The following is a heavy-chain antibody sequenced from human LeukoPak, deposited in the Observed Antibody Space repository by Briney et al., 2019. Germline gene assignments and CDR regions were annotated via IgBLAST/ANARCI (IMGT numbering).Heavy chain of an antibody. V-gene: IGHV1-2*02. J-gene: IGHJ5*02. CDR2: ISPNSGGT. CDR1: GYTFTSYG. D-gene: IGHD3-10*01. CDR3: ARAGANYFASGTP. Sequence: GASVKVSCKASGYTFTSYGISWVRQAPGQGLEWMGWISPNSGGTNYAQKFQGRVTMTRDTAISTAYMELSRLRSDDTAVYYCARAGANYFASGTPWGQGTVVTVSS.